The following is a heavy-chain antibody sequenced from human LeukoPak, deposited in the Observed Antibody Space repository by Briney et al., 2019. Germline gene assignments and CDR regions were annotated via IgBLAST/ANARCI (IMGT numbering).Heavy chain of an antibody. D-gene: IGHD3-10*01. CDR3: ARVSGPGMNEYFHL. CDR2: INNDGTTT. V-gene: IGHV3-74*01. CDR1: GFTFSGAW. J-gene: IGHJ1*01. Sequence: PGGSLRLSCAASGFTFSGAWLHWVRQPPGKGLVWVSRINNDGTTTKYADSVKGRFTISRDNAKNTLYLQMNSLRAEDTAVYYCARVSGPGMNEYFHLWGQGTLVTVSS.